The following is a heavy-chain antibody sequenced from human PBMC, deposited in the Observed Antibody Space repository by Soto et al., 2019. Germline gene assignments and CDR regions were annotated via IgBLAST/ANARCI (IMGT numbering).Heavy chain of an antibody. CDR3: ARGGGQLVREYYYYGMDV. D-gene: IGHD6-6*01. J-gene: IGHJ6*02. CDR2: ISAYNGNT. CDR1: GCTCTSYG. Sequence: AAVKVSCKASGCTCTSYGISWVRQAPGQGLEWMGWISAYNGNTNYAQKLQGRVTMTTDTSTSTAYMELRSLRSDDTAVYYCARGGGQLVREYYYYGMDVWGQGTTVTVSS. V-gene: IGHV1-18*04.